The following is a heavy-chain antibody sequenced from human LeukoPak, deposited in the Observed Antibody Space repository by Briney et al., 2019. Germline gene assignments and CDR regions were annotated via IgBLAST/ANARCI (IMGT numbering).Heavy chain of an antibody. J-gene: IGHJ4*02. D-gene: IGHD5-12*01. CDR2: MNPNSGNT. Sequence: ASVKVSCKASGYTFTSYDINWVRQATGQGLEWTGWMNPNSGNTGYAQKFQGRVTMTRNTSKSTAYMELSSLRSEDTAVYYCARRIYGGYVHYFDYWGQGTLVTVSS. CDR3: ARRIYGGYVHYFDY. V-gene: IGHV1-8*01. CDR1: GYTFTSYD.